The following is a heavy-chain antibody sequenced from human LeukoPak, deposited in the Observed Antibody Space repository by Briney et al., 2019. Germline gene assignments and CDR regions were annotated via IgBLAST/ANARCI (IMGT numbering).Heavy chain of an antibody. J-gene: IGHJ4*02. Sequence: GGSLRLSCVASGFTFSNYWMSWVRQAPGKGLEWVANIKQDGSEKYYVDSVKGRFTISRDNAKNSLYLQMNSLRAEDTAVYYCASFTVTTTYIVYWGQGTLVTVSS. CDR3: ASFTVTTTYIVY. CDR1: GFTFSNYW. CDR2: IKQDGSEK. D-gene: IGHD4-17*01. V-gene: IGHV3-7*02.